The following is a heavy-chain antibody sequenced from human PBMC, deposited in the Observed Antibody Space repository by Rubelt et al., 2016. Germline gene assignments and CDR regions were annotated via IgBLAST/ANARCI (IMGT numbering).Heavy chain of an antibody. V-gene: IGHV1-18*01. J-gene: IGHJ2*01. CDR2: ISAYNGNT. CDR1: GYTFTSYG. CDR3: ARDRIRIAARQGWYFDL. Sequence: VQLVQSGAEVKKPGPSVKVSCKASGYTFTSYGISWVRQAPGQGLEWMGWISAYNGNTNYAQKLQGRVPMTTATSTSTAYMELRSLGSDDTAVYYCARDRIRIAARQGWYFDLWGRGTLVTVSS. D-gene: IGHD6-6*01.